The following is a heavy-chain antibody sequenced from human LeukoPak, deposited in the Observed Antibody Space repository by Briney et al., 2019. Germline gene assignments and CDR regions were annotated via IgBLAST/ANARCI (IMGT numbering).Heavy chain of an antibody. J-gene: IGHJ3*01. Sequence: GGSLRLSCAASGFTFSSHWMHWVRQAPGEGLVWVSRVNGPGDWTHYADSVRGRFIISRDNAENTISLQMNNLRAEDTAVYFCAREVFEGQRQSDAFDVWGRGTMVTVSS. CDR2: VNGPGDWT. CDR1: GFTFSSHW. V-gene: IGHV3-74*01. D-gene: IGHD6-25*01. CDR3: AREVFEGQRQSDAFDV.